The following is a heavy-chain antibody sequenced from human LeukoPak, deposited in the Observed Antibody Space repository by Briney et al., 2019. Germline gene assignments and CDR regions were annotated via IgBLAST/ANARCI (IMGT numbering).Heavy chain of an antibody. J-gene: IGHJ6*03. CDR1: GGPISTHY. V-gene: IGHV4-59*11. Sequence: SETLSLTCIVSGGPISTHYWSWRRQPPGKGLEWIGYNDYSGSTNYNPSLKSRVTISVDTSKNQFSLRLNSVTAADTAVYYCARGATFRGTYYMDVWGKGTTVTVSS. D-gene: IGHD3-10*01. CDR3: ARGATFRGTYYMDV. CDR2: NDYSGST.